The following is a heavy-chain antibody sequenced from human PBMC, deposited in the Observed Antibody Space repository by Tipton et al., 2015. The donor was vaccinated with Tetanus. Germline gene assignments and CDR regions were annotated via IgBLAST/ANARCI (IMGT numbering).Heavy chain of an antibody. D-gene: IGHD6-19*01. CDR1: GGSISSGGYS. J-gene: IGHJ5*02. CDR3: ARDVAVAGNSWFDP. Sequence: TLSLTCAVSGGSISSGGYSWSWIRQPPGKGLEWIGYIYHSGSTYYNPSLKSRVTMSVDRSKNQFSLKLSSVTAADTAVYYCARDVAVAGNSWFDPWGQGTLVTVSS. V-gene: IGHV4-30-2*01. CDR2: IYHSGST.